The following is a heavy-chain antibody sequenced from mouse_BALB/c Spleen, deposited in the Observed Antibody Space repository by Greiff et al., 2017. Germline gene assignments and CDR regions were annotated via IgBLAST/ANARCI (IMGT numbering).Heavy chain of an antibody. CDR2: IYPGNSDT. D-gene: IGHD2-2*01. CDR3: VWLRRLYWYFDV. CDR1: GYTFTSYW. J-gene: IGHJ1*01. Sequence: EVQLQQSGTVLARPGASVKMSCKASGYTFTSYWMHWVKQRPGQGLEWIGAIYPGNSDTSYNQKFKGKAKLTAVTSTSTAYMELSSLTNEDSAVYYCVWLRRLYWYFDVWGAGTTVTVSS. V-gene: IGHV1-5*01.